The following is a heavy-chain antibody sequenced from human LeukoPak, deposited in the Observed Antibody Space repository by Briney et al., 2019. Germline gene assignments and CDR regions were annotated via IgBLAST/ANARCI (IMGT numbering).Heavy chain of an antibody. V-gene: IGHV3-23*01. CDR1: GFTFSSYG. Sequence: PGGSLRLSCAASGFTFSSYGMSWVRQAPGEGLKWVSIISASGSNTIYADSVKGRFTISRDNSKNTLYLQMNSLRAEDTAVYYCARAQYTMITFGGVIVGDYWGQGTLVTVSS. CDR3: ARAQYTMITFGGVIVGDY. D-gene: IGHD3-16*02. CDR2: ISASGSNT. J-gene: IGHJ4*02.